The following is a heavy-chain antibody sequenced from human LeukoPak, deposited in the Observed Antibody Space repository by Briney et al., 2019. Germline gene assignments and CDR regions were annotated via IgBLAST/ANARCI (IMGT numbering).Heavy chain of an antibody. CDR2: IYYSGST. D-gene: IGHD6-13*01. J-gene: IGHJ5*02. Sequence: SETLSLTCTVSGGSITTYYWDWIRQPPGKGLEWIGYIYYSGSTNYNPSLKSRVTISVDTSKNQFSLKLSSVTAADTAVYYCARIAAAGSGLGFDPWGQGTLVTVSS. CDR3: ARIAAAGSGLGFDP. V-gene: IGHV4-59*01. CDR1: GGSITTYY.